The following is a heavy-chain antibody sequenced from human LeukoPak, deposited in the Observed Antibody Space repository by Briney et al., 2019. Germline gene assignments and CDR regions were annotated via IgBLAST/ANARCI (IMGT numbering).Heavy chain of an antibody. Sequence: GRSLRLSCAASGFTFSSYAMHWVRQAPGKGLEWVAVISYDGGNKYYADSVKGRFTISRDNSKNTLYLHMNGPRAEDTAVYYCAKGTGYGSSPIYFDYWGQGTLVTVSS. CDR3: AKGTGYGSSPIYFDY. CDR2: ISYDGGNK. CDR1: GFTFSSYA. J-gene: IGHJ4*02. V-gene: IGHV3-30-3*01. D-gene: IGHD6-13*01.